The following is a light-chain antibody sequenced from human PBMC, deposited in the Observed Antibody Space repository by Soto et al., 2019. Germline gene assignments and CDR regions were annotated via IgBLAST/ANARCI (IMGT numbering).Light chain of an antibody. CDR3: ETWDTHLRV. CDR2: GNN. CDR1: SSNIGASYD. Sequence: QSVLTQPPSMSGAPGQRVTLSCTGSSSNIGASYDVHWYQHLPGTAPKLLLFGNNNRPSRVPDRFSGSKSGTSASLAITGLQADDEAYYYCETWDTHLRVFGGGTKLTVL. J-gene: IGLJ3*02. V-gene: IGLV1-40*01.